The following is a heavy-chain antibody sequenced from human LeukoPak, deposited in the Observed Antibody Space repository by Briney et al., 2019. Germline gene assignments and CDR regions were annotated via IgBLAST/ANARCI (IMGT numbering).Heavy chain of an antibody. Sequence: ASVKVSCKVSGYTLTELSMHWVRQAPGKGLEWMGGFDPEDGETIYAQKFQGRVTMTEDTSTDTAYMELSSLRSEDTAVYYCATGVSEGSGRYYFDYWGQGTLVTASS. CDR3: ATGVSEGSGRYYFDY. CDR2: FDPEDGET. J-gene: IGHJ4*02. D-gene: IGHD3-3*01. CDR1: GYTLTELS. V-gene: IGHV1-24*01.